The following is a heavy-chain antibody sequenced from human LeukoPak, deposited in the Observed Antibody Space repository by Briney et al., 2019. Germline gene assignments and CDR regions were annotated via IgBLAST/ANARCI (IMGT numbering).Heavy chain of an antibody. CDR1: GFTFSSYS. V-gene: IGHV3-21*01. J-gene: IGHJ4*02. CDR3: ARGSSSCFDY. D-gene: IGHD2-2*01. CDR2: ISSSSSYI. Sequence: GGPLRLSCAASGFTFSSYSMSWVRQAPGKGREGFSSISSSSSYIYYADSVKGRFTISRDNAKNSLYLQMNSLRAEDTAVYYCARGSSSCFDYWGQGTLVTVSS.